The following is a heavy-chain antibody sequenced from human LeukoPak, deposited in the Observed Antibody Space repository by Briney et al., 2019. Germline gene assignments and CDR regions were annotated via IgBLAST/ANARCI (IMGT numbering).Heavy chain of an antibody. Sequence: GGSLRLSCAASGFTFSSYAMSWVRQAPGKGLEWVSAISGSGGSTYYADSVKGRFTISRDNSKNTLYLQMNSLRAKDTAVYYCARAGKQWLVLGNYFDYWGQGTLVTVSS. CDR3: ARAGKQWLVLGNYFDY. CDR1: GFTFSSYA. D-gene: IGHD6-19*01. CDR2: ISGSGGST. J-gene: IGHJ4*02. V-gene: IGHV3-23*01.